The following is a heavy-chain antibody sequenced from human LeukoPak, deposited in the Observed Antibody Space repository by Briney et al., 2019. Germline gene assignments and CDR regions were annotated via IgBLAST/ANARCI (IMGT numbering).Heavy chain of an antibody. D-gene: IGHD3-10*01. J-gene: IGHJ4*02. CDR2: MSDDGSIK. CDR1: GFTFNIYT. CDR3: TRGGSASYFVSYFDY. Sequence: GGSLRLSCAASGFTFNIYTMHWVRQAPGKGLEWLAFMSDDGSIKYYAGSVKGRFTISRENPKNTLYLQMNDLRAEDTAVYYCTRGGSASYFVSYFDYWGQGTLVTVSS. V-gene: IGHV3-30-3*01.